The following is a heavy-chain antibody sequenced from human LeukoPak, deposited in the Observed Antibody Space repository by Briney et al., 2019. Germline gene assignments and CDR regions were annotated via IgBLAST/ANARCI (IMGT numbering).Heavy chain of an antibody. CDR3: ARGGSSGWYYFDY. V-gene: IGHV1-69*04. CDR2: IIPILGIA. CDR1: GGTFSSYA. D-gene: IGHD6-19*01. Sequence: GASVKVSCKASGGTFSSYAISWVRQAPGQGLEWMGRIIPILGIANYAQKFQGRVTITADKSTSTAYMELSSLRSEDTAVYYCARGGSSGWYYFDYWGQGTLVTVSS. J-gene: IGHJ4*02.